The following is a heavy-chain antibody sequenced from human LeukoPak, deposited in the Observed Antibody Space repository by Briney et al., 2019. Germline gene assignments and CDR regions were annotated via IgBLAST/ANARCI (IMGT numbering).Heavy chain of an antibody. V-gene: IGHV5-51*01. CDR1: GYIFANYW. CDR3: ARHSKTGSTYYGMDV. D-gene: IGHD1-7*01. J-gene: IGHJ6*02. CDR2: IYPGDSDT. Sequence: GESLKISCKGSGYIFANYWIAWVRQMPGKGLEWMGIIYPGDSDTTYSPSLQGQVTISADKSIGTAYLQWSSLQASDTAMYYCARHSKTGSTYYGMDVWGQGTTVTVSS.